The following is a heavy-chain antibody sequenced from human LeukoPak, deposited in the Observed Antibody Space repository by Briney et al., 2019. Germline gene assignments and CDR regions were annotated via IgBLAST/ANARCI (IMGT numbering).Heavy chain of an antibody. Sequence: GASVKVSCKASGYTFTSYGISWVRQAPGQGLEWMGWISAYNGNTNYAQKLRGRVTMTTDTSTSTAYMELRSLRSDDTAVYYCARDASRHGSGSYYDDYWGQGTLVTVSS. V-gene: IGHV1-18*04. J-gene: IGHJ4*02. D-gene: IGHD3-10*01. CDR3: ARDASRHGSGSYYDDY. CDR1: GYTFTSYG. CDR2: ISAYNGNT.